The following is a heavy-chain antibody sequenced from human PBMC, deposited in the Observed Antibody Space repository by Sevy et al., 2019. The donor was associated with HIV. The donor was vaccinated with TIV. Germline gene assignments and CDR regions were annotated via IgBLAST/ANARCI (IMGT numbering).Heavy chain of an antibody. CDR3: AFRVSSSWQEDLAGPDY. D-gene: IGHD6-13*01. CDR1: GGSISSGGYS. Sequence: SETLSLTCAVSGGSISSGGYSWSWIRQPPGKGLEWIGYIYHSGSTYYNPSLKSRVTISVDRSKNQFSLKLSSVTAADTAVYYCAFRVSSSWQEDLAGPDYWGQGTLVTVSS. CDR2: IYHSGST. J-gene: IGHJ4*02. V-gene: IGHV4-30-2*01.